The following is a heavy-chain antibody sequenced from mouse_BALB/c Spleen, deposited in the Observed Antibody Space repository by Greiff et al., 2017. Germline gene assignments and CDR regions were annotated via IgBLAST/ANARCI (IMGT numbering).Heavy chain of an antibody. V-gene: IGHV1-14*01. CDR2: INPYNDGT. CDR3: AREEDYGSSPFAY. J-gene: IGHJ3*01. CDR1: GYTFTSYV. D-gene: IGHD1-1*01. Sequence: SGPELVKPGASVKMSCKASGYTFTSYVMHWVKQKPGQGLEWIGYINPYNDGTKYNEKFKGKATLTSDKSSSTAYMELSSLTSEDSAVYYCAREEDYGSSPFAYWGQGTLVTVSA.